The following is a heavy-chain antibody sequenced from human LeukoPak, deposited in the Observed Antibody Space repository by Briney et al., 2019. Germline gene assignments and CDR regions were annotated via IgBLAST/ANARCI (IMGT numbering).Heavy chain of an antibody. CDR2: IYPGDSDT. D-gene: IGHD5-12*01. Sequence: GGPRKISGKGSGSRFTSYWSGGVGRLPGKGLEWMGIIYPGDSDTRYSPSFQGQVTISADKSISTAYLPWSSLKASDTAMYYCARLPRSSGYDYGYYYYGMDVWGQGTTVTVSS. CDR1: GSRFTSYW. CDR3: ARLPRSSGYDYGYYYYGMDV. J-gene: IGHJ6*02. V-gene: IGHV5-51*01.